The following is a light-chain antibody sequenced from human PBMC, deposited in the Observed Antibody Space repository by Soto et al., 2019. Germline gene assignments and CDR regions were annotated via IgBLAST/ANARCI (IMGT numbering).Light chain of an antibody. CDR1: SSNIGHNY. V-gene: IGLV1-51*01. CDR2: DND. J-gene: IGLJ2*01. CDR3: GTWDSSLSVGV. Sequence: QSVLTQPPSVSAAPGQKVTISCSGSSSNIGHNYVCWYQQFPGTAPKLLIYDNDKRPSGIPDRFSGSKSSTSATLDITGLQTGDEADYYCGTWDSSLSVGVFGGGTKLTVL.